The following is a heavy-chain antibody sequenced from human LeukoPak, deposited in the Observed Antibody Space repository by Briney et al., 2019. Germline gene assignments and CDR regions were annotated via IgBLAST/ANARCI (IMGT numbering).Heavy chain of an antibody. J-gene: IGHJ4*02. Sequence: GGSLRLSCAASGLTLSGYWMHWVRQAPGKGLVWVSRINGDASSTSYADSVKGRFTISRDNAKSTLYLQMNSLRVEDTAVYYSARARGNTYGYFEYWGQGTLVTVSS. CDR3: ARARGNTYGYFEY. V-gene: IGHV3-74*01. CDR1: GLTLSGYW. CDR2: INGDASST. D-gene: IGHD5-18*01.